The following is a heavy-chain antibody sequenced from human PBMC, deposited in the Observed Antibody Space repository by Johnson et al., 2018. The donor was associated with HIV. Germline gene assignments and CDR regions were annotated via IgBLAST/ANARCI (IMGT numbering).Heavy chain of an antibody. J-gene: IGHJ3*02. CDR3: ARDDLGNPFSSYDAFDI. V-gene: IGHV3-30-3*01. CDR1: GFTFSSCA. CDR2: ISYDGSNE. D-gene: IGHD6-13*01. Sequence: QVYLVESGGGVVQPGRSLRLSCAASGFTFSSCAMHWVRQAPGKGLEWETIISYDGSNEYYADSVKGRFTISRDNSKNTLYLQMNSLRAEDTAVYYCARDDLGNPFSSYDAFDIWGQGTMVTVSS.